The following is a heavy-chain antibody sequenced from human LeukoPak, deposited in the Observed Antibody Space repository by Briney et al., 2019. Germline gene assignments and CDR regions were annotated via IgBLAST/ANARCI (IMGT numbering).Heavy chain of an antibody. CDR2: MNPNSGNT. Sequence: ASVKVSCKASGYTFAAYYMYWVRQAPGQGLECMGWMNPNSGNTGYAQKFQGRVTMTRNTSISTAYMELSSLRSEDTAVYYCARTEAMVRGVIITASFDYWGQGTLVTVSS. CDR3: ARTEAMVRGVIITASFDY. D-gene: IGHD3-10*01. CDR1: GYTFAAYY. V-gene: IGHV1-8*02. J-gene: IGHJ4*02.